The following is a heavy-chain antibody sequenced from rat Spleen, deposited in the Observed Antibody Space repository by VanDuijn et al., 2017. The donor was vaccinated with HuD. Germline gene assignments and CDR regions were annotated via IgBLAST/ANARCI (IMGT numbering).Heavy chain of an antibody. V-gene: IGHV5-31*01. CDR1: GFTFNNYW. J-gene: IGHJ1*01. CDR2: ISYGDSSGHSST. Sequence: EVQLVESGGGLVQPGRSLKLSCVASGFTFNNYWMTWIRQAPGKGLEWVASISYGDSSGHSSTYYRDSVKGRFTVSRENAKSTLYLLMDSLRSEDTATYYCTRAGYLRDWYFDFWGPGTMVTVSS. D-gene: IGHD2-2*01. CDR3: TRAGYLRDWYFDF.